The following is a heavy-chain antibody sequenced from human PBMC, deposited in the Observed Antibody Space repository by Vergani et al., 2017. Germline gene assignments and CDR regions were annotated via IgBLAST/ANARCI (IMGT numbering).Heavy chain of an antibody. CDR1: GFTPSGYA. D-gene: IGHD6-6*01. Sequence: EVQLEESGGGLVLPGRSLRLSCVASGFTPSGYAMHWVRQAPGKGLGWVSGISWNSNSIGYADSVKGRFTISRDNAKNSLYLQMNSLRAEDTALYYCAKDLGTSSGGGWFDPWGQGTLVTVSS. CDR3: AKDLGTSSGGGWFDP. CDR2: ISWNSNSI. V-gene: IGHV3-9*02. J-gene: IGHJ5*02.